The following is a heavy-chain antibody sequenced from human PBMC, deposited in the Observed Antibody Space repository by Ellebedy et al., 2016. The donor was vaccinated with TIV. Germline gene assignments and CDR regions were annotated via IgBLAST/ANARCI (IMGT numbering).Heavy chain of an antibody. CDR3: ARRPYTFSGGYYTGFDT. CDR2: INYRGST. V-gene: IGHV4-34*01. D-gene: IGHD3-3*01. CDR1: GGSFSGYY. Sequence: SETLSLXXAVYGGSFSGYYWGWLRQPPGKGLEWIGSINYRGSTYYSPSLKSRVTMSVDTSNNQLSLEVTSVTAADTAVYYCARRPYTFSGGYYTGFDTWGQGTLVTVSS. J-gene: IGHJ4*02.